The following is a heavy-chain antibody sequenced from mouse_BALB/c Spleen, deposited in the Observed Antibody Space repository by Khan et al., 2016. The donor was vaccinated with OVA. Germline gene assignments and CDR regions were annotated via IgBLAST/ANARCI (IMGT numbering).Heavy chain of an antibody. CDR2: IFPGTGTT. V-gene: IGHV1S132*01. J-gene: IGHJ3*01. CDR3: ARGYFGNYEFAY. CDR1: GYTFTSYW. Sequence: QVRLQQSGAELVKPGASVKLSCKTSGYTFTSYWIQWVKQRPGQGPGWIGEIFPGTGTTYYNENFKGKATLTIDTSSTTAYMQLSSLTSEDSAVYFCARGYFGNYEFAYWGQGTLVTVSS. D-gene: IGHD2-1*01.